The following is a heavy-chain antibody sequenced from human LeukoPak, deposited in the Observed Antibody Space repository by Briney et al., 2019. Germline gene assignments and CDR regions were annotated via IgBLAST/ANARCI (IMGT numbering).Heavy chain of an antibody. Sequence: SGSLSLTCTDSGGSISSYYWSWIRQPPGKGLEWIGYIYYSGSTNYNPSLKSRVTISVDTSKNQFSLRLTSVTAADTAVYYCARGHRSSIGYNWFNPWGQGTLVTVSS. D-gene: IGHD6-6*01. CDR2: IYYSGST. J-gene: IGHJ5*02. V-gene: IGHV4-59*01. CDR3: ARGHRSSIGYNWFNP. CDR1: GGSISSYY.